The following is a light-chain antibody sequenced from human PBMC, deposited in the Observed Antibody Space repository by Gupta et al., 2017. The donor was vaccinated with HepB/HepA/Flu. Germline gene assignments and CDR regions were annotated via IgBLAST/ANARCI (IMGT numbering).Light chain of an antibody. CDR1: SSNIGSNY. CDR3: ASWDDSLSRGYGV. V-gene: IGLV1-47*01. Sequence: QSVLTQPPSASGTPGQRVTISCSGSSSNIGSNYVYWYQQLPGTAPKLLIYRKNQRPSGVPDRFSGSKSGTSASLAISGLRSEDEADYDGASWDDSLSRGYGVFGGGTKLTVL. J-gene: IGLJ2*01. CDR2: RKN.